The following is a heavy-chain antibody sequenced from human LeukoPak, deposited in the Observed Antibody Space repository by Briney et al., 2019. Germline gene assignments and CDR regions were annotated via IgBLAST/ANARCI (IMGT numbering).Heavy chain of an antibody. CDR2: IYYSGST. D-gene: IGHD3-22*01. CDR1: GGSISSSSYY. CDR3: ARRGHYYVNSGYHYFDY. J-gene: IGHJ4*02. Sequence: PSETLSLTCTVSGGSISSSSYYWGWIRQPPGKGLEWIGTIYYSGSTNYNPSFKSRVSISVDTSKNQFSLKLSSVTAADTAVYYCARRGHYYVNSGYHYFDYWGQGTLVTVSS. V-gene: IGHV4-39*01.